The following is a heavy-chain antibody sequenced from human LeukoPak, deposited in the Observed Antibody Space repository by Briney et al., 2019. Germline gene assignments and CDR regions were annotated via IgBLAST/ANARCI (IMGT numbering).Heavy chain of an antibody. CDR2: IYSSGST. CDR1: GGSISSYY. CDR3: VRDTRYYDTSGHKRAFDI. Sequence: ASETLSLTCTVSGGSISSYYWTWIRQPPGKGLEWIGYIYSSGSTNYNPSLKSRVTISLDTSRNHFSLQLTSVTAADTALYYCVRDTRYYDTSGHKRAFDIWGQGTMVTVSS. D-gene: IGHD3-16*01. V-gene: IGHV4-59*01. J-gene: IGHJ3*02.